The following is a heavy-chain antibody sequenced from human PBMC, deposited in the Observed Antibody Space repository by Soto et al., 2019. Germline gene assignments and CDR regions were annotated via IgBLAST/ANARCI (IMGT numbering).Heavy chain of an antibody. Sequence: QIPLKESGPTIGKPTQTLTLTCSFSGFSLSLSTSGVGVGWIRQPPGKALEWLALIFWDADNRYSPSLKNRLTITKDTSRNQVVLAMTNMDPVDTATYYCVHRRGYGEFDYWGQGILVTVSS. V-gene: IGHV2-5*02. J-gene: IGHJ4*02. D-gene: IGHD5-18*01. CDR3: VHRRGYGEFDY. CDR2: IFWDADN. CDR1: GFSLSLSTSGVG.